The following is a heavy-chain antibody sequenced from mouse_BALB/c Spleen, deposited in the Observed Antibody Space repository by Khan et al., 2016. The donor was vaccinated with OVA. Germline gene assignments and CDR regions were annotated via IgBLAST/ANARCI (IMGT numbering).Heavy chain of an antibody. Sequence: EVKLLESGPGLVKPSQSLSLTCTVTGYSITSDYAWNWIRQFPGNKLEWMGYISYRGRTSYNPSLKSRISITRDTSKNQFFLQLNSVTTEDTATYYCARSVTITTVVATDFDYWGQGTTLTVSS. CDR1: GYSITSDYA. J-gene: IGHJ2*01. D-gene: IGHD1-1*01. V-gene: IGHV3-2*02. CDR3: ARSVTITTVVATDFDY. CDR2: ISYRGRT.